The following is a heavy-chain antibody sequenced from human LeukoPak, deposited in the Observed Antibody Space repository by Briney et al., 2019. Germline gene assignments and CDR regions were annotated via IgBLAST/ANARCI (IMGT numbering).Heavy chain of an antibody. Sequence: SETLSLTCTVSGGSITSYYWSWVRQPAGKGLEWIGRIYTSGSTNYNPSLKSRGTMSVDTSRNQFSLKMSSVTATDTAVYYCARSGGSGTYYDGSFDYWGQGTLVTVSS. CDR3: ARSGGSGTYYDGSFDY. CDR2: IYTSGST. J-gene: IGHJ4*02. D-gene: IGHD1-26*01. CDR1: GGSITSYY. V-gene: IGHV4-4*07.